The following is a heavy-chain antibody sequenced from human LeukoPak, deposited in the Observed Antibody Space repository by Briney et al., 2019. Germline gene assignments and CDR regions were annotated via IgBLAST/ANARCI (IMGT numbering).Heavy chain of an antibody. D-gene: IGHD3-3*01. Sequence: SSQTLSLTCTVSGGSISSGGYYWSWIRQHPGKGLEWIGYIYYSGSTYYNPSLKSRVTISVDTSKNQFSLKLSSVTAADTAVYYCARGNTIFGVVIKYYFDCWGQGTLVTVSS. CDR1: GGSISSGGYY. CDR2: IYYSGST. CDR3: ARGNTIFGVVIKYYFDC. J-gene: IGHJ4*02. V-gene: IGHV4-31*03.